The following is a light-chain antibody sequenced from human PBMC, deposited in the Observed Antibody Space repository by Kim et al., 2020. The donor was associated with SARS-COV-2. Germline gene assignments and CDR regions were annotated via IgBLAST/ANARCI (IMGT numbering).Light chain of an antibody. CDR1: RLGNKY. CDR2: QDN. J-gene: IGLJ2*01. CDR3: QAWDSSTYVV. V-gene: IGLV3-1*01. Sequence: VSPGQTASSSCSGDRLGNKYASWYQQKPGQSPLLVIYQDNKRPSGIPERFSGSNSRNTATLTIRGTQAIDEADYYCQAWDSSTYVVFGGGTQLTVL.